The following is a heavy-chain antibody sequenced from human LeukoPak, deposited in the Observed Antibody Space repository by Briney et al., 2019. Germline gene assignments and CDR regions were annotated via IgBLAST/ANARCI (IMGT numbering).Heavy chain of an antibody. CDR1: GGSISSYY. D-gene: IGHD1-26*01. Sequence: SETLSLTCTVSGGSISSYYWSWIRQPPGKGLEWIGYIFYTGSTNYNPSLKSRVTISVDKSKNQFSLKLSSVTAADTAVYYCARDKFPLVGATGDDAFDIWGQGTMVAVSS. V-gene: IGHV4-59*12. J-gene: IGHJ3*02. CDR3: ARDKFPLVGATGDDAFDI. CDR2: IFYTGST.